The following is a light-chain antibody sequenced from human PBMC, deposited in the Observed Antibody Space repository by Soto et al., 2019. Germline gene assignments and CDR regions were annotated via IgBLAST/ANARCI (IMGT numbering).Light chain of an antibody. CDR3: QHYNTWPWT. CDR1: HSVSSS. Sequence: EVVMTQSPATLSVSPVERCTLSCRASHSVSSSLAWYQQKPGQAPRLLISGASTRAAGIPARFSGSGSGTEFTLTISSLQSEDFAVYYCQHYNTWPWTFGQGTKVDIK. V-gene: IGKV3-15*01. CDR2: GAS. J-gene: IGKJ1*01.